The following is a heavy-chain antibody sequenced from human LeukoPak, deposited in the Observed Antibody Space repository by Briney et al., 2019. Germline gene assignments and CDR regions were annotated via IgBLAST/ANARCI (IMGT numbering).Heavy chain of an antibody. J-gene: IGHJ4*02. D-gene: IGHD2-21*02. CDR1: GGSLSYYY. CDR2: INRSGST. Sequence: SETLSLTCAVYGGSLSYYYWSWIRRSPEKGLEWIGEINRSGSTNYNPPLKSRVSISVDTSKNQFSLKLSSVTAADTAVYYCARGGFYCGDDCYVDYWGQGTLVTVSS. V-gene: IGHV4-34*01. CDR3: ARGGFYCGDDCYVDY.